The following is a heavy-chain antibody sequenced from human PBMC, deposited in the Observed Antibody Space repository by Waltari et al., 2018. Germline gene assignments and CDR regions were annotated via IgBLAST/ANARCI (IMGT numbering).Heavy chain of an antibody. CDR1: GYTFTSYD. CDR3: ARGHGYSYGEGFDY. CDR2: MNPNSGNT. Sequence: QVQLVQSGAEVKKPGASVKVSCKASGYTFTSYDINWVRQATGQGLEWMGWMNPNSGNTGYAQKFQGRVTITRNTSISTAYMELSRLRSEDTAVYYGARGHGYSYGEGFDYWGQGTLVTVSS. V-gene: IGHV1-8*03. J-gene: IGHJ4*02. D-gene: IGHD5-18*01.